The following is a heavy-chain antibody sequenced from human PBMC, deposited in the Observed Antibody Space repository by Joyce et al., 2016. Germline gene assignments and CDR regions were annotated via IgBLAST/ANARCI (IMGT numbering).Heavy chain of an antibody. CDR1: GDSVSSGSYS. J-gene: IGHJ5*02. Sequence: QVQLQESGPGLVKPSQTLSLTCTVSGDSVSSGSYSWSWIRQPAGKGLEWIGRIYASGTTNYNPSRKSRLTISVDTSKNQISLQLTSVTAADTAVYYCAREVNWFDPWGQGTLVTVSS. CDR2: IYASGTT. CDR3: AREVNWFDP. D-gene: IGHD4-11*01. V-gene: IGHV4-61*02.